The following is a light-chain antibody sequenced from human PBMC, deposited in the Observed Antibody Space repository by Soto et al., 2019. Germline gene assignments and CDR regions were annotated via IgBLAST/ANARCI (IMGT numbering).Light chain of an antibody. V-gene: IGLV1-44*01. CDR1: SSNIGSNT. CDR3: AAWDDSLNGYV. Sequence: QSVLTQPPSASGTPGQRVTISCSGSSSNIGSNTVNWYQQLPGTAPKLLIYGNNQRPSGVPDRFSGSKSDTSASLAISGLHSEDEADYYCAAWDDSLNGYVFGTGTKLNVL. CDR2: GNN. J-gene: IGLJ1*01.